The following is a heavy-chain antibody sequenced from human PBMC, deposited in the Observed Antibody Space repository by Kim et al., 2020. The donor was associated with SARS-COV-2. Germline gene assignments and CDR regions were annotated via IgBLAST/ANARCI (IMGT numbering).Heavy chain of an antibody. Sequence: GGSLRLSCAASGFTFSSYAMSWVRQAPGKGLEWVSAISGSGGSTYYADSVKGRFTISRDNSKNTLYLQMNSLRAEDTAVYYCAKTPHRLYYYDSSGNYYYYGMDVWGQGTTVTVSS. J-gene: IGHJ6*02. CDR1: GFTFSSYA. CDR3: AKTPHRLYYYDSSGNYYYYGMDV. D-gene: IGHD3-22*01. V-gene: IGHV3-23*01. CDR2: ISGSGGST.